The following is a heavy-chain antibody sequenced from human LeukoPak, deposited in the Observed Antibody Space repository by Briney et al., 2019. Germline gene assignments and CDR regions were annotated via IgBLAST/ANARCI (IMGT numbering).Heavy chain of an antibody. CDR2: ISGSGGST. J-gene: IGHJ6*02. V-gene: IGHV3-23*01. CDR3: AKVSASGSYYGGNYYYYGMDV. D-gene: IGHD1-26*01. CDR1: GFTFSSYA. Sequence: GGSLRLSCAASGFTFSSYAMSWVRQATGKGLEWVSAISGSGGSTYYADSVKGRFTISGDNSKNTLSLQMNSLRAEDTAVYYCAKVSASGSYYGGNYYYYGMDVWGQGTTVTVSS.